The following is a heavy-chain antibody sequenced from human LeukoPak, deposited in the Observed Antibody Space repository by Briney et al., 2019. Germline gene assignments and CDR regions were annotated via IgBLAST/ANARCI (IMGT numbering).Heavy chain of an antibody. V-gene: IGHV4-4*09. CDR2: IHTSGES. CDR1: GASISNYY. Sequence: SETPSLTCTVSGASISNYYWSWIRHTPEKGLEWMGHIHTSGESRYYPSLESRLTMSIDTSRNQLSLKLTSVTAADTPVYFCARLGSYHDFWGQGALVTVSS. J-gene: IGHJ4*02. D-gene: IGHD1-26*01. CDR3: ARLGSYHDF.